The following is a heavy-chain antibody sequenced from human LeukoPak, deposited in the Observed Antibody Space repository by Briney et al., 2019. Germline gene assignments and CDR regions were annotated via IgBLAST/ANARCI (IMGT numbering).Heavy chain of an antibody. CDR3: ARDKRGSYHDAFDI. D-gene: IGHD1-26*01. CDR1: GFTFSSYA. CDR2: ISGSGTNT. V-gene: IGHV3-23*01. J-gene: IGHJ3*02. Sequence: GGSLRLSCAASGFTFSSYAMNWVRQAPGKGLEWVSGISGSGTNTDYIDSVKGRFTVSRDNSKNSLYLQMNSLRAEDTAVYYCARDKRGSYHDAFDIRGQGTMVTVSS.